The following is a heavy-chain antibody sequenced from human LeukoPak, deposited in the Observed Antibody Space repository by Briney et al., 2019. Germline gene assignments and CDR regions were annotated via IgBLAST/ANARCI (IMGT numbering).Heavy chain of an antibody. V-gene: IGHV3-30*03. CDR3: AHGSMYQLDY. D-gene: IGHD2-2*01. CDR1: GFTFSSYG. J-gene: IGHJ4*02. Sequence: GGSLRLSCAASGFTFSSYGMHWVRQAPGKGLEWVAVISYDGSNKYYADSVKGRFTISRDNAKNTLYLQMNSLRAEDTAVYYCAHGSMYQLDYWGQGTLVTVSS. CDR2: ISYDGSNK.